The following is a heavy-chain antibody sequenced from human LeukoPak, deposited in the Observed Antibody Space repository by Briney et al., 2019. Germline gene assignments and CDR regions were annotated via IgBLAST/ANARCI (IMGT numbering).Heavy chain of an antibody. V-gene: IGHV3-13*01. D-gene: IGHD1-1*01. CDR1: GFPFSNYD. CDR3: RASITTVDY. CDR2: IGTADDT. J-gene: IGHJ4*02. Sequence: GGSLRLSCVASGFPFSNYDMHWVRQPTGKGLEWVSVIGTADDTYYPDSVKGRFTISRENAKNFLYLQMNNLRAEDTAVYYCRASITTVDYWGQGTLVTVSS.